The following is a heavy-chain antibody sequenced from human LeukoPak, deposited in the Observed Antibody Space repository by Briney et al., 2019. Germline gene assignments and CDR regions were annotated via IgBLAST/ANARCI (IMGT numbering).Heavy chain of an antibody. CDR1: GFTFSSYG. J-gene: IGHJ4*02. D-gene: IGHD3-3*01. Sequence: GGSLRLSCAASGFTFSSYGMHWVRQAPGKGLEWVSAISGSGGSTYYADSVKGRFTISRDNSKNTPYLQMNSLRAEDTAVYYCAKDPRATYYDFWSGYYTGLDYWGQGTLVTVSS. CDR3: AKDPRATYYDFWSGYYTGLDY. V-gene: IGHV3-23*01. CDR2: ISGSGGST.